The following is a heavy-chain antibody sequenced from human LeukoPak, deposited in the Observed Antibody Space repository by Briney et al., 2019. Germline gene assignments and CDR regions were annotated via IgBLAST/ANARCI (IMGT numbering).Heavy chain of an antibody. CDR1: GGSISTYY. Sequence: SETLSLTCTVSGGSISTYYWSWIRQPPGKGLEWIGEINHSGSTNYNPSLKSRVTISVDTSKNQFSLKLSSVTAADTAVYYCARELWFGESYWGQGTLVTVSS. J-gene: IGHJ4*02. V-gene: IGHV4-34*01. D-gene: IGHD3-10*01. CDR3: ARELWFGESY. CDR2: INHSGST.